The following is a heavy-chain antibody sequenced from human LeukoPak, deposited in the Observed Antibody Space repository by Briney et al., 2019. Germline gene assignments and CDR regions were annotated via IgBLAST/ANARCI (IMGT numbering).Heavy chain of an antibody. D-gene: IGHD2-2*01. V-gene: IGHV3-23*01. Sequence: PGGSLRLSCAASGFTFSSYAMSWVRQAPGKGLEWVSGISGRGGRTYYADSVKGRFTISRDNSKNTLYRQMNSLRAEDTAVYYCAKDPRYCSSTSCYLDAFDIWGQGTMVTVSS. CDR3: AKDPRYCSSTSCYLDAFDI. J-gene: IGHJ3*02. CDR2: ISGRGGRT. CDR1: GFTFSSYA.